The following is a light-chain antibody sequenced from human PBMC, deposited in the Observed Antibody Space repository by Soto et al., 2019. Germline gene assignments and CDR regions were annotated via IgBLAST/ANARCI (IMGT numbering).Light chain of an antibody. J-gene: IGLJ1*01. CDR3: SSYTSSSTLYV. Sequence: QSALTQPASVSGSPGQSITISCTGTSSDVGGYNYVSWYQQHPGKAPKLMIYDVSNRPSGVSNRFSGSKSSNTASLTISGLQAEDEADYYCSSYTSSSTLYVFGTGTKVT. V-gene: IGLV2-14*01. CDR2: DVS. CDR1: SSDVGGYNY.